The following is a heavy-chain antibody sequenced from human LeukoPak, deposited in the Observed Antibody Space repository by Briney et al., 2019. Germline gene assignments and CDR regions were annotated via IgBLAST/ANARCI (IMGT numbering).Heavy chain of an antibody. J-gene: IGHJ4*02. CDR1: GLTFINYA. CDR2: ISGRGHFT. V-gene: IGHV3-23*01. Sequence: PGGSLRLSCAASGLTFINYAMSWVRQAPGRGLEWVSGISGRGHFTNYADSVKGRFTVSRDNSENTLFLQMNSPRAEDTAIYYCAKLGTRRELRSYFDYWGQGIPVTISS. CDR3: AKLGTRRELRSYFDY. D-gene: IGHD1-1*01.